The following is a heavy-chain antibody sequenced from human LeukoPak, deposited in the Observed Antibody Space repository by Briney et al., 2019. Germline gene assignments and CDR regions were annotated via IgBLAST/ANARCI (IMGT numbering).Heavy chain of an antibody. CDR1: GGSISSYY. J-gene: IGHJ3*02. CDR2: IYYSGST. CDR3: ARGPMTTVTTDAFDI. Sequence: SETLSLTCTGSGGSISSYYWSWIRHPPGKRLEWIGYIYYSGSTNYNPSLKSRVTISVDTSKNQFSLKLSSVTAADTAVYYCARGPMTTVTTDAFDIWGQGTMVTVSS. D-gene: IGHD4-17*01. V-gene: IGHV4-59*01.